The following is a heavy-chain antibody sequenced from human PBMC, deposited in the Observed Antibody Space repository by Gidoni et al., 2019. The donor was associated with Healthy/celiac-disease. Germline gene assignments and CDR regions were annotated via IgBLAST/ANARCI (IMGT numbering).Heavy chain of an antibody. J-gene: IGHJ5*02. V-gene: IGHV4-59*01. Sequence: QVQLQESGPGLVKPSETLSLTCTVSGGSISSYYWSWIRQPPGKGLEWIGYIYSSGSTNYNPSLKSRVTISVDTSKNQFSLKLSSVTAADTAVYYCARDRGDFWSGYYYGWFDPWGQGTLVTVSS. CDR2: IYSSGST. D-gene: IGHD3-3*01. CDR1: GGSISSYY. CDR3: ARDRGDFWSGYYYGWFDP.